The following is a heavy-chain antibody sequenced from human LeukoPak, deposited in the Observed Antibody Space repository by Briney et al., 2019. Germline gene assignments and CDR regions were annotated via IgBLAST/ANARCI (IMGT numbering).Heavy chain of an antibody. CDR3: IRDFRSADL. J-gene: IGHJ5*02. CDR1: GFTFSNYW. CDR2: IYVDRRTT. V-gene: IGHV3-74*01. Sequence: GGSLRLSCVASGFTFSNYWMHWVRQPPGKGLVWDSRIYVDRRTTNYADSVKGRFTISRDNAKNTVYLEMNSLSVEDTATYYCIRDFRSADLWGQGTLVTVTS.